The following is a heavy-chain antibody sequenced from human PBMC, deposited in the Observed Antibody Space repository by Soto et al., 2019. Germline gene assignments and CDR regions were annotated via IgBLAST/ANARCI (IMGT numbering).Heavy chain of an antibody. D-gene: IGHD4-17*01. CDR1: GGSFSGYY. CDR3: ARGRQSDQVTTSDWFDP. V-gene: IGHV4-34*01. J-gene: IGHJ5*02. CDR2: INHSGST. Sequence: QVQLQQWRAGLLKPSETLSPTCAVYGGSFSGYYWSWIPQPPGKGLQWNGEINHSGSTNYNPSLESRVTISVDASKNQFSLKLSSVSAADTAVYCCARGRQSDQVTTSDWFDPWGQGTLVTVSS.